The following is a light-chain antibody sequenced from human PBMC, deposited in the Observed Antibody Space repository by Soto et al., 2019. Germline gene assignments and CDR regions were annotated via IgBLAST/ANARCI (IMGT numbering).Light chain of an antibody. CDR1: QSISSW. J-gene: IGKJ1*01. Sequence: DIQMTQSPTTLSASVGDRVTITCRAGQSISSWLAWYQQKPGKAPKFLIYDASSLESGVPSRFSGSGSGTEFTLTISNLQPDDFATYFCQQYHNYPRTFGQGTKVEIK. CDR3: QQYHNYPRT. CDR2: DAS. V-gene: IGKV1-5*01.